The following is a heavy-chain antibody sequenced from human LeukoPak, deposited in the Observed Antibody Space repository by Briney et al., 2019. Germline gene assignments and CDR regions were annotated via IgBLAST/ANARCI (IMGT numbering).Heavy chain of an antibody. V-gene: IGHV3-7*03. CDR1: GFTFSSYW. J-gene: IGHJ3*02. CDR2: IKQDGSEK. CDR3: AREWELLSDAFDI. Sequence: GGSLRLSCAASGFTFSSYWMSWVRQAPGKGLEWVANIKQDGSEKYYVDSVKGRFTISRDNAKNSLYLQMNSLRAEDTAVYYCAREWELLSDAFDIWGQGTMVTVSS. D-gene: IGHD1-26*01.